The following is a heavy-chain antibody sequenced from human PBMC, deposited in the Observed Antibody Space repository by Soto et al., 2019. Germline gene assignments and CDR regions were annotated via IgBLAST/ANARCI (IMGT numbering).Heavy chain of an antibody. Sequence: XGSLRLSCAASGFTISNYGMHWVRQAPGKGLEWVAVISYDGTITYYADSVKGRFTISRDNSKNTLYLQMNSLRTEDTAVYYCATTRVGPCSSSICFSGIFDGMDVWGQGTTVTVSS. CDR1: GFTISNYG. CDR3: ATTRVGPCSSSICFSGIFDGMDV. D-gene: IGHD2-2*01. V-gene: IGHV3-30-3*01. CDR2: ISYDGTIT. J-gene: IGHJ6*02.